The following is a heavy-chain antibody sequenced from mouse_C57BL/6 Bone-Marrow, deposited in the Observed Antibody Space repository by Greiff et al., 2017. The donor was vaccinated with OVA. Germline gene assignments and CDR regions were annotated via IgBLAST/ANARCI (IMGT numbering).Heavy chain of an antibody. Sequence: VHVKQSGAELVRPGASVKLSCTASGFNIKDDYMHWVKQRPEQGLEWIGWIDPENGDTEYASKFQGKATITADTSSNTAYLQLSSLTSEDTAVYYCTTPIYYGNYGGFYWGQGTTLTVSS. CDR3: TTPIYYGNYGGFY. CDR1: GFNIKDDY. D-gene: IGHD2-1*01. V-gene: IGHV14-4*01. J-gene: IGHJ2*01. CDR2: IDPENGDT.